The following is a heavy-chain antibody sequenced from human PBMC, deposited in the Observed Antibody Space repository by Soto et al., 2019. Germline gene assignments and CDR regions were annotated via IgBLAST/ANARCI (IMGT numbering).Heavy chain of an antibody. J-gene: IGHJ3*02. V-gene: IGHV3-53*01. CDR1: GFTVSSNY. D-gene: IGHD3-10*01. CDR2: IYSGGST. Sequence: GGSLRLSCAASGFTVSSNYMSWVRQAPGKGLEWVSVIYSGGSTYYADSVKGRFTISRDNSKNTLYLQMNSLRAEDTAVYYCARVLWFGETSLDAFDIWGQGTMVTVSS. CDR3: ARVLWFGETSLDAFDI.